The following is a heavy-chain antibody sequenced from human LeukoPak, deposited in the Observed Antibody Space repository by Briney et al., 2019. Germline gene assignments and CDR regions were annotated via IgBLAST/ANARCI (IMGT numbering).Heavy chain of an antibody. D-gene: IGHD3-10*01. CDR3: AYSTMVRGVIPSWYYYGMDV. CDR1: GYTFTGYY. CDR2: INPNSGGT. Sequence: ASVTVSCKASGYTFTGYYMHWVRQAPGQGLEWMGWINPNSGGTNYAQKFQGRVTMTRDTSISTAYMELSSLRSEDTAVYYCAYSTMVRGVIPSWYYYGMDVWGQGTTVTVSS. J-gene: IGHJ6*02. V-gene: IGHV1-2*02.